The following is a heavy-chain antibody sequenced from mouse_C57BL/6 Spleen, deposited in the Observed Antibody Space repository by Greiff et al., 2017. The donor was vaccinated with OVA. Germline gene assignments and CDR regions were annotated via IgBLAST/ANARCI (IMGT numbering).Heavy chain of an antibody. CDR3: ARATMVTTRAWFAY. CDR1: GYTFTSYW. Sequence: VQLQQPGAELVMPGASVKLSCKASGYTFTSYWMHWVKQRPGQGLEWIGEIDPSDSYTNYNQKFKGKSTLTVDKSSSTAYMQLSSLTSKDSAVYYCARATMVTTRAWFAYWGQGTLVTVSA. V-gene: IGHV1-69*01. D-gene: IGHD2-2*01. J-gene: IGHJ3*01. CDR2: IDPSDSYT.